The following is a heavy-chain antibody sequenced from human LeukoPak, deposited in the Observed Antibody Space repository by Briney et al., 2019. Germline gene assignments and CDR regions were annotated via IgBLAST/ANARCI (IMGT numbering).Heavy chain of an antibody. CDR3: ARDKDFDEPVCDY. CDR1: GFTVCSNY. D-gene: IGHD1-14*01. V-gene: IGHV3-21*01. Sequence: GGSLRHSRADSGFTVCSNYINWVRQAPGKGLEWVSSISSSSDYIYYADSVKGRFTISRDNAKNSLYLQMNSLRAGDTALYYCARDKDFDEPVCDYWGRGTVVRVSS. J-gene: IGHJ4*02. CDR2: ISSSSDYI.